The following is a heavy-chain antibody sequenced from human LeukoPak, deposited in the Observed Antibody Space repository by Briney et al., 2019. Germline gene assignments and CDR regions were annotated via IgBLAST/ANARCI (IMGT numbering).Heavy chain of an antibody. CDR1: GGSFSGYY. CDR3: ARALMITFGGVIRFDP. J-gene: IGHJ5*02. D-gene: IGHD3-16*02. CDR2: INHSGST. Sequence: PSETLSLTCAVYGGSFSGYYWSWIRQPPGNGLEWIGEINHSGSTNYNPSLKSRVTISVDTSKNQFSLKLSSVTAADTAVYYCARALMITFGGVIRFDPWGQGTLVTVSS. V-gene: IGHV4-34*01.